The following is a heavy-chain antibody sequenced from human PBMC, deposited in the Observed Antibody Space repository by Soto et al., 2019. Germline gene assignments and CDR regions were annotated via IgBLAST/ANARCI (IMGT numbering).Heavy chain of an antibody. D-gene: IGHD3-16*01. CDR3: AHRAPVWGIVVFDY. J-gene: IGHJ4*02. CDR2: IYWDDDK. Sequence: QITLKESGPTLVKPTQTLTLTCTFSGFSLTSSGVGVGWIRQPPGKALEWLALIYWDDDKRYSPSLKTRLTITKDTSKNQVVLTLTNMDPADTGTYYCAHRAPVWGIVVFDYWGQGTLFTVSS. CDR1: GFSLTSSGVG. V-gene: IGHV2-5*02.